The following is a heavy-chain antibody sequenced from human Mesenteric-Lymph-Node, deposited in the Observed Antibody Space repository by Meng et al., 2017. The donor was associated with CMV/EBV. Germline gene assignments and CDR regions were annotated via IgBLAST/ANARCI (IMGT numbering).Heavy chain of an antibody. Sequence: GGSLRLSCAASGFTFSSYGMHWVRQAPGKGLEWVAFIRYDGSNKYYADSVKGRFTISRDNSKKSLFLQMNSLTAEDTAVYYCARGPSYCSNEVCPEWDVWGQGTTVTVSS. CDR3: ARGPSYCSNEVCPEWDV. J-gene: IGHJ6*02. V-gene: IGHV3-30*02. CDR1: GFTFSSYG. D-gene: IGHD2-8*01. CDR2: IRYDGSNK.